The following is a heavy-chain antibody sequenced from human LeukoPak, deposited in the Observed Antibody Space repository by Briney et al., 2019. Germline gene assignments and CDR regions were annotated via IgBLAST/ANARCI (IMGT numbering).Heavy chain of an antibody. J-gene: IGHJ4*02. CDR2: IWYDGNNK. CDR3: ARDNIRGAHYLDY. CDR1: GFTFSSCG. V-gene: IGHV3-33*01. Sequence: GGSLRLSCAASGFTFSSCGMHWVRQAPGKGLEWVAIIWYDGNNKYYADSVKGRFTISRDNSKNMVYLQMDSLRAEDTAVYYCARDNIRGAHYLDYWGRGTRVTVSS. D-gene: IGHD2/OR15-2a*01.